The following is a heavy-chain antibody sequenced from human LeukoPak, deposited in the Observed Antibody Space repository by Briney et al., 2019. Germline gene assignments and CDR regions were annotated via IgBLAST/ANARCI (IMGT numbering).Heavy chain of an antibody. V-gene: IGHV3-30*18. CDR3: AKGGYSSYYYGMDV. CDR2: ISYDGSNK. D-gene: IGHD5-18*01. Sequence: GGSLRLSCAASGFTFSSYGMHWVRQAPGKGLEWVEVISYDGSNKYYADSVKGRFTISRDNSKNTLYLQMNSLRAEDTAVYYCAKGGYSSYYYGMDVWGQGTTVTVSS. J-gene: IGHJ6*02. CDR1: GFTFSSYG.